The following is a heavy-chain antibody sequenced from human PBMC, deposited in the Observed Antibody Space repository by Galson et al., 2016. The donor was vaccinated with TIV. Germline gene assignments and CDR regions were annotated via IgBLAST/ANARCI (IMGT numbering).Heavy chain of an antibody. J-gene: IGHJ2*01. D-gene: IGHD4-23*01. CDR1: GYTFTNHV. CDR2: IKGENGNT. Sequence: SVKVSCKASGYTFTNHVIHWVRQAPGQSLEWIGWIKGENGNTKYSEKFQGRVTFTRDTSATTIYMELRSLRSDDSSVYYCARVYGGADYWYFDLWGRGTPVIVSS. CDR3: ARVYGGADYWYFDL. V-gene: IGHV1-3*01.